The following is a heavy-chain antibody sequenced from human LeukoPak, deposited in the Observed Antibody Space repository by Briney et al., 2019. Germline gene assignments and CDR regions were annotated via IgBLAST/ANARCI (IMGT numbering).Heavy chain of an antibody. V-gene: IGHV3-23*01. CDR3: AKYRAVAGTNWFDP. CDR2: ISGSGGST. D-gene: IGHD6-19*01. Sequence: GGSLRLSCAASEFAFSTYNMNWVRQAPGKGLEWVSAISGSGGSTYYADSVKGRFTISRDNSKNTLDLQMNSLRVEDTAVYYCAKYRAVAGTNWFDPWGQGTLVTVSS. J-gene: IGHJ5*02. CDR1: EFAFSTYN.